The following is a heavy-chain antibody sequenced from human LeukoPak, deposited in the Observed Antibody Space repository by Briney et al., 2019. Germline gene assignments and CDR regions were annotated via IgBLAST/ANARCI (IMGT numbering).Heavy chain of an antibody. V-gene: IGHV1-2*02. CDR1: GYTFTGYY. D-gene: IGHD6-19*01. CDR3: ARDLPWTNQLIAVAGKNWFDP. CDR2: INPNSGCT. Sequence: ASVKVSCKASGYTFTGYYMHWVRQAPGQGLEWMGWINPNSGCTNYAQKFQGRVTMTRDTSISTAYMELSRLRSDDTAVYYCARDLPWTNQLIAVAGKNWFDPWGQGTLVTVSS. J-gene: IGHJ5*02.